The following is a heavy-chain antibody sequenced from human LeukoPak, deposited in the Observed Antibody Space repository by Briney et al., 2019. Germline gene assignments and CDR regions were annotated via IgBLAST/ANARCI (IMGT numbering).Heavy chain of an antibody. CDR1: GFIFSDHW. D-gene: IGHD3-10*01. V-gene: IGHV3-30*18. Sequence: GGSLRLSCAASGFIFSDHWMHWVRQAPGKGLEWVAVISYDGSNKYYADSVKGRFTISRDNSKNTLYLQMNSLRAEDTAVYYCAKDYGKNFDYWGQGTLVTVSS. CDR2: ISYDGSNK. J-gene: IGHJ4*02. CDR3: AKDYGKNFDY.